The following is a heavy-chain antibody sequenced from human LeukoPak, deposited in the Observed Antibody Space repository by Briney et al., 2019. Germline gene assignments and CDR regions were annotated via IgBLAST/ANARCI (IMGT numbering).Heavy chain of an antibody. V-gene: IGHV4-59*01. J-gene: IGHJ4*02. D-gene: IGHD3-10*01. CDR2: IYYSGNT. Sequence: PSETLSLTCTVSGGSISSYYWSWIRQPPGKGLEWIGYIYYSGNTNYNPSLRSRVTISVDTSENQFSLKLSSVTAADTAVYYCARSRSIGSGSYYAYFDYWGQGTLVTVSS. CDR1: GGSISSYY. CDR3: ARSRSIGSGSYYAYFDY.